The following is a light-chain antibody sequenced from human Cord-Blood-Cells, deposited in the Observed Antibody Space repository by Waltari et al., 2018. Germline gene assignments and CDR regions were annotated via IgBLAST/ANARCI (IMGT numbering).Light chain of an antibody. J-gene: IGKJ3*01. CDR2: GAS. CDR3: QQYGSSPPIT. CDR1: QSVSSSY. V-gene: IGKV3-20*01. Sequence: EIVLTQSPGTLSLSPGERATLSCRASQSVSSSYLAWYPQKPGQAPRLLIYGASSRSTGIPDRFSGSGSGTDFTLTISRLEPEDFSVYYCQQYGSSPPITFGPGTKVDIK.